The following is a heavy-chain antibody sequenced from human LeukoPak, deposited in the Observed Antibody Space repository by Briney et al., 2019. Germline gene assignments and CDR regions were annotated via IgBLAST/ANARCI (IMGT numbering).Heavy chain of an antibody. CDR2: TNHSGST. CDR1: GGSFSGYY. J-gene: IGHJ4*02. CDR3: ARGPSWIQLWLPFDY. Sequence: SETLSLTCAVYGGSFSGYYWSWIRQPPGKGLEWIGETNHSGSTNYNPSLKSRVTISVDTSKNQFSLKLSSVTAADTAVYYCARGPSWIQLWLPFDYWGQGTLVTVSS. V-gene: IGHV4-34*01. D-gene: IGHD5-18*01.